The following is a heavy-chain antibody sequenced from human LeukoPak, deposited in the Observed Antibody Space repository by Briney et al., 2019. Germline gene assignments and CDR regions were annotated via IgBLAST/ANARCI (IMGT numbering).Heavy chain of an antibody. D-gene: IGHD1-1*01. J-gene: IGHJ4*03. CDR2: INHRGDT. V-gene: IGHV4-34*01. Sequence: SGTLSLTCAVYGGSFSTYYWSWIRQSPGKGLEWIAEINHRGDTNYNPSVKSRVTISVDTSKNQFSLKVRSVTAADTAVYYCARGPTISETGYFDYWGQGTLVTVSS. CDR1: GGSFSTYY. CDR3: ARGPTISETGYFDY.